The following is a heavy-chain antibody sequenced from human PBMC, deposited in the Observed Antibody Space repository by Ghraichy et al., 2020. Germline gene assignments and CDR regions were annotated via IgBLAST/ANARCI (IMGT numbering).Heavy chain of an antibody. Sequence: SETLSLTCTVSGASVSPYFWTWIRQPPGKGLEYIAQIHPSGRTDCNPSLKSRLTISVDPSKNHLSLRLTSVTAADTAVYYCAKFGSDYNIDYWGQGILVTVSP. D-gene: IGHD1-26*01. CDR3: AKFGSDYNIDY. J-gene: IGHJ4*02. CDR2: IHPSGRT. V-gene: IGHV4-59*02. CDR1: GASVSPYF.